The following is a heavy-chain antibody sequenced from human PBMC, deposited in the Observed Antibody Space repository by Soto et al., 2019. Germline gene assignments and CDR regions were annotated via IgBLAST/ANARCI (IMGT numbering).Heavy chain of an antibody. J-gene: IGHJ6*02. D-gene: IGHD1-26*01. CDR2: ISGSGGST. CDR3: ARDALYPDSGSYSRPFYYYGMDV. Sequence: GGSLRLSCAASGFTFSSYAMSWVRQAPGKGLEWVSAISGSGGSTYYADSVKGRFTISRDNSKNTLYLQMNSLRDEDTAVYYCARDALYPDSGSYSRPFYYYGMDVWGQGTTVTVSS. V-gene: IGHV3-23*01. CDR1: GFTFSSYA.